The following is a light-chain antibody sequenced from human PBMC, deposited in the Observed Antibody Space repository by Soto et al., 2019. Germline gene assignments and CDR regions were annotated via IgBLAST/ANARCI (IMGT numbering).Light chain of an antibody. V-gene: IGLV2-11*01. J-gene: IGLJ1*01. Sequence: QSVLTQPRSVSGSPGQSVTISCTGTSSDVGVYNYVSWYQQYPGKAPKLMIYDVSKRPSGVPDRFSGSRSGNTASLTISGLQAEDEADYYCCSYAGRYTYVFRGGTKVTVL. CDR3: CSYAGRYTYV. CDR2: DVS. CDR1: SSDVGVYNY.